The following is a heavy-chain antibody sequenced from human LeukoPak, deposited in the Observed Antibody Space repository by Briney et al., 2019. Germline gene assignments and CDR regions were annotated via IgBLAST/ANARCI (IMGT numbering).Heavy chain of an antibody. J-gene: IGHJ5*02. D-gene: IGHD3-10*01. V-gene: IGHV3-30*18. Sequence: GGSLRLSCAASGFTFSSYGMHWVRQAPGKGLEWVAVISYDGSNKYYADSVKGRFTISRDNSKNTLYLQMNSLRAEDTAVYYCAKDYITMVRGVIDPWGQGTLVTVSS. CDR1: GFTFSSYG. CDR3: AKDYITMVRGVIDP. CDR2: ISYDGSNK.